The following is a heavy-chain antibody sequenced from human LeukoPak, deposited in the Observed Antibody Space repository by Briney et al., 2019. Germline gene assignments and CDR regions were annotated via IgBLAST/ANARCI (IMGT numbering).Heavy chain of an antibody. CDR3: ARHEIASLGYWFDP. J-gene: IGHJ5*02. CDR2: IYYSGST. V-gene: IGHV4-59*08. CDR1: GGSIRSYY. Sequence: SETLSLTCTVSGGSIRSYYWSWIRQPPGKGLEWIGYIYYSGSTNYNPSLKSRVTISVDTSKNQFSLKLSSVTAADTAVYYCARHEIASLGYWFDPWGQGTLVTVSS. D-gene: IGHD3-3*02.